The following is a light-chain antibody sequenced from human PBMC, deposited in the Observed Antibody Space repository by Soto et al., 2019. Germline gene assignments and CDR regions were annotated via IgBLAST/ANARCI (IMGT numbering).Light chain of an antibody. V-gene: IGKV3-20*01. CDR1: QSVNSR. J-gene: IGKJ5*01. CDR3: QQYFTSPIT. Sequence: EIVLTQSPGTLALSPGERATLPCRASQSVNSRLAWYQHKPGQAPRLLISGASNRASGIPVRFSAWGSGTDFTLTISRVDPADFAFYYCQQYFTSPITFGQGTRLEIK. CDR2: GAS.